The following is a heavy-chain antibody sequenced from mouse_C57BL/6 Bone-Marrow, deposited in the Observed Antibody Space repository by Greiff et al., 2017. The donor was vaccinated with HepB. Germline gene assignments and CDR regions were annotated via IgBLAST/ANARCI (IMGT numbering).Heavy chain of an antibody. V-gene: IGHV1-81*01. CDR2: IYPRSGNT. CDR1: GYTFTSYG. Sequence: QVQLQQSGAELARPGASVTLSCKASGYTFTSYGISWVKQRTGQGLEWIGEIYPRSGNTYYNEKFKGMATLTADKSSSTAYMELRSLTSEDSAVYFCARPAYYSNPLAYWGQGTLVTVSA. D-gene: IGHD2-5*01. CDR3: ARPAYYSNPLAY. J-gene: IGHJ3*01.